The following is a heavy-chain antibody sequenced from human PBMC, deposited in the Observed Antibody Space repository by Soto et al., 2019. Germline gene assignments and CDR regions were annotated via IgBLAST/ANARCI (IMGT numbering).Heavy chain of an antibody. CDR3: TTVHLWSHSSHGTDV. CDR1: GFTFSKAW. Sequence: GGSLRLSCTASGFTFSKAWMSWVRQALGKGLDWVGRIKSMADGGTTDHAAPVKGRFAISRDDLKNTLYLQMNTLKTEDTAVYYCTTVHLWSHSSHGTDVLGQGTTVPVSS. V-gene: IGHV3-15*01. CDR2: IKSMADGGTT. J-gene: IGHJ6*02. D-gene: IGHD3-3*02.